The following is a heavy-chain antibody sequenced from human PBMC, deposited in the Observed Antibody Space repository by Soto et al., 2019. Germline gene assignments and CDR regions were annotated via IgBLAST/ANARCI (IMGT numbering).Heavy chain of an antibody. CDR2: INAGNGNT. J-gene: IGHJ6*02. V-gene: IGHV1-3*01. CDR3: ARVLSGYCSGGSCRMDV. Sequence: QVQLVQSGAEVKKPGASVKVSCKASGYTFTSYAMHWVRQAPGQRLEWMGWINAGNGNTKYSQKFQGRVTITRDTPASTVYMELSSLRSEDTAVDYCARVLSGYCSGGSCRMDVWGQGTTVTVSS. CDR1: GYTFTSYA. D-gene: IGHD2-15*01.